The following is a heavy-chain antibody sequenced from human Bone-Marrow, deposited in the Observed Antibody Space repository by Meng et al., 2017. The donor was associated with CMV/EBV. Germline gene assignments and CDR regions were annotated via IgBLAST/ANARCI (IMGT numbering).Heavy chain of an antibody. CDR3: AICAGSSGYYEGVAY. CDR2: IYPGDSDT. J-gene: IGHJ4*02. V-gene: IGHV5-51*01. Sequence: KVSCKGSGYSFTSYWIGWVRQMPGKGLEWMGIIYPGDSDTRYSPSFQGQVTISADKSISTAYLQWSSLKASDTAMYYCAICAGSSGYYEGVAYWGQGKLVTVAS. D-gene: IGHD3-22*01. CDR1: GYSFTSYW.